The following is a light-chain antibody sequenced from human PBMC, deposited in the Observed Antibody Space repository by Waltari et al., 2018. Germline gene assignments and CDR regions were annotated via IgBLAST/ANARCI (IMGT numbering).Light chain of an antibody. CDR3: GTWVVSLSPRQV. CDR2: EDD. Sequence: GQKVIISCSGNNDKIGLNLLSWYQQLPGTAPKLLIYEDDKRPSGIPDRFSGSKSGTSATLAITGRQTGDEADYFCGTWVVSLSPRQVFGGGTKVTVL. V-gene: IGLV1-51*01. J-gene: IGLJ2*01. CDR1: NDKIGLNL.